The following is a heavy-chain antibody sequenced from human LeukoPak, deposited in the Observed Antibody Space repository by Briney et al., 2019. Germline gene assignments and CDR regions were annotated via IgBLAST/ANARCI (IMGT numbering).Heavy chain of an antibody. CDR2: VSHDSRTQ. D-gene: IGHD5-12*01. Sequence: GFLRLSCAASGFSFSTYAMHWVRQAPGKGLEWAAVVSHDSRTQFYTDSLKGRFTISRDNSKNTLYLQMNGLRTDDTAVYYCARAIVGTENFDYWGQGTLVTVSS. J-gene: IGHJ4*02. CDR3: ARAIVGTENFDY. V-gene: IGHV3-30*10. CDR1: GFSFSTYA.